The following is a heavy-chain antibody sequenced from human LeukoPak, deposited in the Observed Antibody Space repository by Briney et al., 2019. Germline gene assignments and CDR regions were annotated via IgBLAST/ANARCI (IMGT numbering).Heavy chain of an antibody. J-gene: IGHJ4*02. CDR3: AKMGDTSGSYSGCDY. V-gene: IGHV3-23*01. Sequence: GGSLRLSCAASGFTFSNYRMHWVRQAPGKGLEWVSAISGSGGSTYYADSVKGRFTISRDNSKNTLYLQMNSLRAEDTAVYYCAKMGDTSGSYSGCDYWGQGTLVTVSS. CDR2: ISGSGGST. CDR1: GFTFSNYR. D-gene: IGHD1-26*01.